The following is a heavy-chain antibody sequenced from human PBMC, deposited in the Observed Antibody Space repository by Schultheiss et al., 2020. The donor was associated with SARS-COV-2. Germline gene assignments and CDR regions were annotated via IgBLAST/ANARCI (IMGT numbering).Heavy chain of an antibody. CDR1: GFTFSSYA. CDR3: ANYHLREGTGDNSAR. J-gene: IGHJ1*01. CDR2: ISGSGGST. D-gene: IGHD7-27*01. V-gene: IGHV3-23*01. Sequence: GGSLRLSCAASGFTFSSYAMSWVRQAPGKGLEWVSAISGSGGSTYYADSVKGRFTISRDNSKNTLYLQMNSLRAEDTAVYYCANYHLREGTGDNSARWGQGTLVTVSS.